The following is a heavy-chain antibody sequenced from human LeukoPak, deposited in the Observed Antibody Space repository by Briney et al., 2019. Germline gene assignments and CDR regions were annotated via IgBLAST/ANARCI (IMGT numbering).Heavy chain of an antibody. J-gene: IGHJ4*02. Sequence: ASVEVSCKASGYTFTGYYMHWVRQAPGQGLEWMGWINPNSGGTNYAQKFQGRVTMTRDTSISTAYMELSRLRSDDTAVYYCARGTSSRIFGVVMPLDYWGQGTLVTVSS. CDR1: GYTFTGYY. D-gene: IGHD3-3*02. CDR2: INPNSGGT. CDR3: ARGTSSRIFGVVMPLDY. V-gene: IGHV1-2*02.